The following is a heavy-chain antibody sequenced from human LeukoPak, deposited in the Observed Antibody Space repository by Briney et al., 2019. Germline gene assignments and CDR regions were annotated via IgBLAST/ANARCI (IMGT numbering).Heavy chain of an antibody. CDR2: IYSSGST. Sequence: SQTLSLTCTVSAGSISSAGYYWSRIRQPAGKGLEWIGRIYSSGSTNYNPSLKSRVTISVDTSKNQFSLKLSSVTAADTAVYYCARESWHLRTNYYYGMDVWGQGTTVTVSS. J-gene: IGHJ6*02. CDR1: AGSISSAGYY. D-gene: IGHD1-14*01. V-gene: IGHV4-61*02. CDR3: ARESWHLRTNYYYGMDV.